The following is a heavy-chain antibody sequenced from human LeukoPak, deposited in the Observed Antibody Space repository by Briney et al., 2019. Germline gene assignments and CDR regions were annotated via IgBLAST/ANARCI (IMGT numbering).Heavy chain of an antibody. CDR2: INHSGST. CDR3: ARGGPKLGYCSSTSCRYNWFDP. D-gene: IGHD2-2*01. CDR1: GGSFSGYY. V-gene: IGHV4-34*01. J-gene: IGHJ5*02. Sequence: SSETLSLTCAVYGGSFSGYYWSWIRQPPGKGLEWIGEINHSGSTNYNPSLKSRVTISVDTSKNQFSLKLSPVTAADTAVYYCARGGPKLGYCSSTSCRYNWFDPWGQGTLVTVSS.